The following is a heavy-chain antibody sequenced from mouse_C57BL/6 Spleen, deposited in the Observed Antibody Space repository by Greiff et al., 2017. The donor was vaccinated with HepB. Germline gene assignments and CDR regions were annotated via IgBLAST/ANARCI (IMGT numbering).Heavy chain of an antibody. CDR3: ARSYYSNFLYAMDY. D-gene: IGHD2-5*01. CDR1: GYAFSSYW. J-gene: IGHJ4*01. CDR2: IYPGDGDT. Sequence: VQLQQSGAELVKPGASVKISCKASGYAFSSYWMNWVKQRPGKGLEWIGQIYPGDGDTNYNGKFKGKATLTADKSSSTAYMQLSSLTSEDSAVYFCARSYYSNFLYAMDYWGQGTSVTVSS. V-gene: IGHV1-80*01.